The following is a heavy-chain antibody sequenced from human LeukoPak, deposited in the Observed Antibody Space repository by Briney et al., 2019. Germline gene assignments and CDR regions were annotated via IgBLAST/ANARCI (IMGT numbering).Heavy chain of an antibody. J-gene: IGHJ6*02. Sequence: GGSLRLSCAASGFTFSSYALSWVRQAPGKGLEWVSAISGGGTTTYYAESVKGRFTISRDNSKNTLCLQMNTLRAEDAALYYCAKDLSGYYYYGMDVWGQGTTVTVSS. V-gene: IGHV3-23*01. D-gene: IGHD6-13*01. CDR3: AKDLSGYYYYGMDV. CDR2: ISGGGTTT. CDR1: GFTFSSYA.